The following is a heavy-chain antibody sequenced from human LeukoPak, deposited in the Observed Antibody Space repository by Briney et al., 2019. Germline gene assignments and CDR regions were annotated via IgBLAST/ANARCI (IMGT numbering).Heavy chain of an antibody. Sequence: ASVKVSCKTSGYTFTGNFMHWVRQAPGQGLEWMGWINANSGGTNYAQKFQGRVTMTRDTSISTASMELSRLRSDDTAVYYCASKWVTYYYNSSYYHYPTDVFDIWGQGTMVTVSS. D-gene: IGHD3-22*01. V-gene: IGHV1-2*02. J-gene: IGHJ3*02. CDR1: GYTFTGNF. CDR2: INANSGGT. CDR3: ASKWVTYYYNSSYYHYPTDVFDI.